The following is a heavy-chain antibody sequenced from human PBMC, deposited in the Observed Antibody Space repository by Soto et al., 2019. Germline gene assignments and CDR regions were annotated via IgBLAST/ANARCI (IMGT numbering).Heavy chain of an antibody. Sequence: SQTLALTCAMCGYSVCNNGATSKLMRHSPSRCLEWLGRAYYRSRWLYDYATSVRGRITINPDTSKNRFSLQLNSVTPEDTAVYYCARDPPDFNSGFDYWGQGTPVTVSS. D-gene: IGHD2-15*01. CDR3: ARDPPDFNSGFDY. CDR1: GYSVCNNGAT. J-gene: IGHJ4*02. CDR2: AYYRSRWLY. V-gene: IGHV6-1*01.